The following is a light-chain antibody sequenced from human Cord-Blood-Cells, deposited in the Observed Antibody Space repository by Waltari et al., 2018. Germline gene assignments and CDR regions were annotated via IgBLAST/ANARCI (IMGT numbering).Light chain of an antibody. V-gene: IGLV2-14*01. J-gene: IGLJ3*02. Sequence: QSALTQPASVSGSPGQSITISCTGTSSDVGGYNYVSWYQQHPGKAPKLMIYEVSNRPEGGSNRFSVSKAGNTASLTISGLQAEDEADYYCSSYTSSSTLVFGGGTKLTVL. CDR1: SSDVGGYNY. CDR2: EVS. CDR3: SSYTSSSTLV.